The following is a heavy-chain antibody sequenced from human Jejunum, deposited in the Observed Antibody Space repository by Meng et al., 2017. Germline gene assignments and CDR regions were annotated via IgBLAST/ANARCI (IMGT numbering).Heavy chain of an antibody. CDR1: GFTFDDYG. Sequence: SLKTSCAASGFTFDDYGMHWVRQAPGKGLEWVSGINWNSGTIDYADSVKGRFTISRDNAKNSLYLQMNSLRGEDTALYYCARSPASTGIFQYYGMDVWGQGTTVTVSS. CDR2: INWNSGTI. D-gene: IGHD1-1*01. V-gene: IGHV3-9*01. J-gene: IGHJ6*02. CDR3: ARSPASTGIFQYYGMDV.